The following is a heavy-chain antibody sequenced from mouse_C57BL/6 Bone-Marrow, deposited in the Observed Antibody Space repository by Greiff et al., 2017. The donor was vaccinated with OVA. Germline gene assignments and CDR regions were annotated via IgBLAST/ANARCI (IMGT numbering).Heavy chain of an antibody. Sequence: VQRVESGPGLVQPSQSLSITCTVSGFSLTSYGVHWVRQSPGKGLEWLGVIWSGGSTDYNAAFISRLSISKDNSKSQVFFKMNSLQADDTAIYYCARGRRGHYWYFDVWGTGTTVTVSS. V-gene: IGHV2-2*01. CDR2: IWSGGST. J-gene: IGHJ1*03. CDR1: GFSLTSYG. CDR3: ARGRRGHYWYFDV.